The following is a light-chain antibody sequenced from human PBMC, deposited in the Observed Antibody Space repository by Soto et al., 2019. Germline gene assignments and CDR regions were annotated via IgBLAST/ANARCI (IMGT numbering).Light chain of an antibody. V-gene: IGKV1-17*01. Sequence: DIQMTQSPSSLSASVGDRVTITCRASQDSRNDLCWYQQKPGKAPKRLIYAAFILQSGVPPRFSGNGSGTEVTLTISSLQAEDYATYFCLQHKTYSLTFGQGTRLE. CDR1: QDSRND. J-gene: IGKJ5*01. CDR3: LQHKTYSLT. CDR2: AAF.